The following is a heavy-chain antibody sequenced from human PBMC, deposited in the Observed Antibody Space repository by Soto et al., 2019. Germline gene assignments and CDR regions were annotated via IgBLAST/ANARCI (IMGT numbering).Heavy chain of an antibody. V-gene: IGHV4-31*03. Sequence: TSETLSLTCTVSGGSISSGGYYWSWIRQHPGKGLEWIGYIYYSGSTYYNPSLKSRVTISVDTSKNQFSLKLSSVTAADTAVYYCARGPSIAAAGTVYYYYGMDVWGQGTTVTVSS. J-gene: IGHJ6*02. CDR2: IYYSGST. CDR1: GGSISSGGYY. D-gene: IGHD6-13*01. CDR3: ARGPSIAAAGTVYYYYGMDV.